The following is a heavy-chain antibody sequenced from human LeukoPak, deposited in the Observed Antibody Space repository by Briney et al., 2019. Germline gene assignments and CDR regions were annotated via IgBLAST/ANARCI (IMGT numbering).Heavy chain of an antibody. Sequence: GGSLRLSCAASRFIFSTYWMHWVRQAPGKGLVWVSRINSDGSRTNYADSVKGRFTISRDNAKNTLYLQMNSLRAEDTAIYCCARDVGEYQILGFDYWGQGTLVTVSS. CDR1: RFIFSTYW. V-gene: IGHV3-74*01. CDR2: INSDGSRT. J-gene: IGHJ4*02. CDR3: ARDVGEYQILGFDY. D-gene: IGHD3-10*01.